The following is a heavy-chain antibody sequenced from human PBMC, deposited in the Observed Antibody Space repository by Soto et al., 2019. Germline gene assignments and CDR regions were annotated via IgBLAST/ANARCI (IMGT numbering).Heavy chain of an antibody. CDR2: IRNQTYSETT. J-gene: IGHJ4*02. Sequence: GGSLRLSCTASVLTFGNYAISWVREAPGKGLEWVGLIRNQTYSETTQYAPSLKGRFTISRDDSNSIAYLQMRSLQVDDSAVYYCNSAESTRVSYCFDSWGQGVVVTVYS. D-gene: IGHD2-2*01. CDR3: NSAESTRVSYCFDS. CDR1: VLTFGNYA. V-gene: IGHV3-49*04.